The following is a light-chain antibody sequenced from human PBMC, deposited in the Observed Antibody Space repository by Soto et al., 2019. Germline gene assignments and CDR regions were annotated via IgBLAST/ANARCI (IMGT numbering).Light chain of an antibody. V-gene: IGKV3-15*01. CDR2: GAS. CDR1: QSVTNN. J-gene: IGKJ2*01. Sequence: EIVMTQSPATLSVSPGERATLSCRASQSVTNNVAWYRQKPGQAPRLIISGASTRATGVPARFSGSGSGTDFTLTISSLQSEDFAVYYCQQYNDWPPRYTFGQGTKLEIK. CDR3: QQYNDWPPRYT.